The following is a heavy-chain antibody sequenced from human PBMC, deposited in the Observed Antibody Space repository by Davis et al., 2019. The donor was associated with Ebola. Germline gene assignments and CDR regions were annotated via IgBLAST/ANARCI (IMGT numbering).Heavy chain of an antibody. V-gene: IGHV4-39*01. CDR1: GGSISSSSYY. CDR3: ARHVVGKVAGGSIDS. D-gene: IGHD1-26*01. J-gene: IGHJ5*01. Sequence: MPSETLSLTCTVSGGSISSSSYYWGWIRQPPGKGLEWIGSIYYSGSTYYNPSLKSRVTISVDTSKHQFSLKLSSVTAADTAVYFCARHVVGKVAGGSIDSWGRGILVTVSS. CDR2: IYYSGST.